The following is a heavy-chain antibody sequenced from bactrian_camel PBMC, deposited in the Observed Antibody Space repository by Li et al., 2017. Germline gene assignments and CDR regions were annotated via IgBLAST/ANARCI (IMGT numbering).Heavy chain of an antibody. Sequence: HVQLVESGGGSVQAGGSLRPSCSASGSGPIHYMGWFRQAVSGDREGVAAIDSDGAINYANSVKGRFTVSQDNAEKILYLQMNNLKPVDTATYYCAASTTYPSGGSLILSRAGYNNWGQGTQVTVS. CDR2: IDSDGAI. V-gene: IGHV3S53*01. J-gene: IGHJ4*01. CDR3: AASTTYPSGGSLILSRAGYNN. D-gene: IGHD5*01. CDR1: GSGPIHY.